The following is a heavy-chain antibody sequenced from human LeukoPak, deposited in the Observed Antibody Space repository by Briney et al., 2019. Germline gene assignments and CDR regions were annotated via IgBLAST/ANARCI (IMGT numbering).Heavy chain of an antibody. CDR1: GGSFSGYY. D-gene: IGHD3-9*01. Sequence: SETLSLTCAVYGGSFSGYYWSWIRQPPGKGLEWIGEINHSGSTNYNPSFKSRVTISVDTSKNQFSLKLSSVIAADTAVYYCARGAHYYDILTGYPRPQYYFDYWGQGTLVTVSS. CDR2: INHSGST. CDR3: ARGAHYYDILTGYPRPQYYFDY. J-gene: IGHJ4*02. V-gene: IGHV4-34*01.